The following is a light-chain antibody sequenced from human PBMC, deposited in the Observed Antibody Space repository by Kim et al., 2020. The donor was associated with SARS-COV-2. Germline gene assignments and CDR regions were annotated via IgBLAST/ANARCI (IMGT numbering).Light chain of an antibody. CDR2: QDF. CDR1: KLGEKY. Sequence: SYELTQPPSVSVSPGQTVSITCSGDKLGEKYSCWYQQKSGQSPVLVIYQDFKRPSGIPERFSGSNFGNTATLTISGTQAVDEADYYCQAWDSGTAVFGGGTKLTVL. J-gene: IGLJ2*01. CDR3: QAWDSGTAV. V-gene: IGLV3-1*01.